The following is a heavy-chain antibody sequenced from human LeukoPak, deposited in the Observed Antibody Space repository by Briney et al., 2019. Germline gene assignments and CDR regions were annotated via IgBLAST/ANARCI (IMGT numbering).Heavy chain of an antibody. Sequence: ASVKVSCKASGGTFSSYAISWVRQAPGQGLEWMGGIIPIFGTANYAQKFQGRVTIPADESTSTAYMELSSLRSEDTAVYYCARDPLIVGATHFDYWGQGTLVTVSS. CDR1: GGTFSSYA. CDR3: ARDPLIVGATHFDY. J-gene: IGHJ4*02. D-gene: IGHD1-26*01. V-gene: IGHV1-69*13. CDR2: IIPIFGTA.